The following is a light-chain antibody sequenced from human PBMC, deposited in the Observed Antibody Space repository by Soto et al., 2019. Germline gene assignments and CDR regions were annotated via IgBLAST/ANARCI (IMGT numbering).Light chain of an antibody. J-gene: IGKJ2*01. CDR3: QQYNNWPLYT. CDR2: GAS. Sequence: EIVMPQSPATLSVSPGERATLSCRASQSVSSNLAWDQQKPGQAPRLLIYGASTRATGIPARFSGSGSGTEVTLTISSLQSEDFAVYYWQQYNNWPLYTFGQGTKLEIK. CDR1: QSVSSN. V-gene: IGKV3-15*01.